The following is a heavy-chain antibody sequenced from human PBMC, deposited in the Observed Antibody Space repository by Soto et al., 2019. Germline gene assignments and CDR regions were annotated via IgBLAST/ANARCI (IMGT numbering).Heavy chain of an antibody. V-gene: IGHV4-30-4*01. CDR3: ARTYLTIFGTSNDYYG. Sequence: PSETLSLTCTVSGGSISSGEYYWTWIRQPPGKGLEWIGYISYSGSTHYSPSLKSRVSITVDTSKNQFSLNLASVSAEDTAVYYCARTYLTIFGTSNDYYG. CDR1: GGSISSGEYY. CDR2: ISYSGST. J-gene: IGHJ6*01. D-gene: IGHD3-3*01.